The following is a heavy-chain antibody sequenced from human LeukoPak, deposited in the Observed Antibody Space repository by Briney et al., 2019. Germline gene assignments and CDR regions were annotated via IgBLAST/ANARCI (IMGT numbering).Heavy chain of an antibody. D-gene: IGHD3-22*01. Sequence: SVKVSCKASGGTFSSYAISWVRQAPGQGLEWMGGIIPIFGTANYAQKFQGRVTITADESTSTAYMGLSSLRSEDTAVYYCARGAYDSSGYSDYWGQGTLVTVSS. CDR1: GGTFSSYA. J-gene: IGHJ4*02. V-gene: IGHV1-69*13. CDR2: IIPIFGTA. CDR3: ARGAYDSSGYSDY.